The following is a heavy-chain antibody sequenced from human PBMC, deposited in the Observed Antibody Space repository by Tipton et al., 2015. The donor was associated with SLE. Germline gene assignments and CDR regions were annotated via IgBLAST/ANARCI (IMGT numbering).Heavy chain of an antibody. V-gene: IGHV4-39*01. Sequence: TLSLTCTVSGGSISSSSYYWGWIRQPPGKGLEWSGSIDYSGTTYYNPSLKSRVTISVDTSKNQFSLKLSSVTAADTAMYYCARRVYGGPHNAFDIWGQGTMVTVSS. J-gene: IGHJ3*02. D-gene: IGHD4-23*01. CDR1: GGSISSSSYY. CDR3: ARRVYGGPHNAFDI. CDR2: IDYSGTT.